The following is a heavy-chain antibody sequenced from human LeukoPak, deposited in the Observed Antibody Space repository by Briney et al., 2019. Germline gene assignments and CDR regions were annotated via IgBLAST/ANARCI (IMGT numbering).Heavy chain of an antibody. J-gene: IGHJ4*02. V-gene: IGHV1-2*06. CDR1: GYTFTGYY. D-gene: IGHD5-18*01. CDR3: ARRSLWLELDY. Sequence: ASVKVSCKASGYTFTGYYMHWVRQAPGQGLEWMGRINPNSGGTNYAQKFQGRVTMTRDTSISTAYMELSRLRSEDTAVYYCARRSLWLELDYWGQGTLVTVSS. CDR2: INPNSGGT.